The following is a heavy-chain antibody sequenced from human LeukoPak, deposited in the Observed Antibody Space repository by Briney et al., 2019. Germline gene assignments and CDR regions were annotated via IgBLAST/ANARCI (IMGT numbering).Heavy chain of an antibody. D-gene: IGHD2-15*01. V-gene: IGHV4-34*01. Sequence: SETLSLTCAVYGGSFSGYYWSWIRQPPGKGLEWIGEINHSGSTNYNPSLKSRVTISVDTSKNQFPLKLSSVTAADTAVYYCARLVVVAATTDYWGQGTLVTVSS. CDR3: ARLVVVAATTDY. CDR1: GGSFSGYY. J-gene: IGHJ4*02. CDR2: INHSGST.